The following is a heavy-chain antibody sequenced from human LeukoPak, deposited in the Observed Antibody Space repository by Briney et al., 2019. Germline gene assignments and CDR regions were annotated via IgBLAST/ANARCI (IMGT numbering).Heavy chain of an antibody. CDR3: ARDWRGIVVVTHDAFDI. CDR1: GFTFSSYS. V-gene: IGHV3-21*01. Sequence: GGSLRLSCAASGFTFSSYSMNWVRQAPGKGLEWVSSISSSSSYIYYADSVKGRFTISRDNAKNSLYLQMNSLRAEDTAVYYCARDWRGIVVVTHDAFDIWGQGTMVTVSS. CDR2: ISSSSSYI. J-gene: IGHJ3*02. D-gene: IGHD3-22*01.